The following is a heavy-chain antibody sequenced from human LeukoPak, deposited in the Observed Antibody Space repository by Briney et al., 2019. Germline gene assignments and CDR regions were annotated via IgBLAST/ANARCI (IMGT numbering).Heavy chain of an antibody. D-gene: IGHD2-15*01. J-gene: IGHJ2*01. CDR3: AKDQALGYVNL. CDR2: ISGSGGST. CDR1: GFTFSGYA. V-gene: IGHV3-23*01. Sequence: PGGSLRLSCAASGFTFSGYAMSWVRQAPGKGLEWVSAISGSGGSTYYADSVKGRFTISRDNSKNTLYLQMNSLIAEDTAVYYCAKDQALGYVNLWGRGTLVTVSS.